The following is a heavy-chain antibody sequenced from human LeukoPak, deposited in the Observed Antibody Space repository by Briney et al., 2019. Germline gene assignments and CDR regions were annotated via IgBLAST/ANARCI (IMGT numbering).Heavy chain of an antibody. V-gene: IGHV3-48*03. Sequence: GGSLSLSCAASGFTFSSYEMNWVRQAPGQGLEWVSHISSSGSSIYYADSVKGRFTISRDNAKNSLYLQMNSLRAEDTAVYYCARASSFEYWGQGTLVTVSS. CDR1: GFTFSSYE. D-gene: IGHD3-10*01. CDR2: ISSSGSSI. CDR3: ARASSFEY. J-gene: IGHJ4*02.